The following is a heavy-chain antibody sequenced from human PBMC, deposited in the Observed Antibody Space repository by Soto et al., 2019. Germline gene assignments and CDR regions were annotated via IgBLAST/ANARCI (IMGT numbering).Heavy chain of an antibody. Sequence: QVQLVQSGAEVKKPESSVQVSCKTSGGTFVRHVISWVRQAPGQGPEWMGKINPLSGISNYAQKFQDRVTVTADTDSSTAYMEPSSLRSDDTAVYYCATPACAATWCSPSHNLDHWGQGTLVTVSS. CDR2: INPLSGIS. CDR3: ATPACAATWCSPSHNLDH. J-gene: IGHJ4*02. D-gene: IGHD2-2*01. CDR1: GGTFVRHV. V-gene: IGHV1-69*09.